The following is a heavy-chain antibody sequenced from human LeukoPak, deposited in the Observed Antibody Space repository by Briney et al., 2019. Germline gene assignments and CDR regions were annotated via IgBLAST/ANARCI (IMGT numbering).Heavy chain of an antibody. V-gene: IGHV1-2*02. CDR1: GYTFTGYY. Sequence: GASVKVSCKASGYTFTGYYMHWVRQAPGQGLEWMGWINPNSGGTNYAQKFQGRVTMTRDTSISTAYMELSRLRSDDTAVYYCARVSMSTGYSSSWYWFDYWGQGTLVTVSS. CDR3: ARVSMSTGYSSSWYWFDY. CDR2: INPNSGGT. J-gene: IGHJ4*02. D-gene: IGHD6-13*01.